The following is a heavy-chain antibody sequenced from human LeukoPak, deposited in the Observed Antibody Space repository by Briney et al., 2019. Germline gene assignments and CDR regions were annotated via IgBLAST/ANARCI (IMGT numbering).Heavy chain of an antibody. CDR3: AKESGYDVDFDY. D-gene: IGHD5-12*01. J-gene: IGHJ4*02. Sequence: GGSLRLSCAASGFTFTSHAMSWVRQAPGKGLEWVSIISGSGDSTYYADSVKGRFTISRDNSKNTLYLQMNSLSAEDTAVYYCAKESGYDVDFDYWGQGTLVTVSS. CDR2: ISGSGDST. V-gene: IGHV3-23*01. CDR1: GFTFTSHA.